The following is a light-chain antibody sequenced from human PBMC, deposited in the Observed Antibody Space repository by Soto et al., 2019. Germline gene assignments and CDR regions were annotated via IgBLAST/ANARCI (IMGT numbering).Light chain of an antibody. V-gene: IGKV3-11*02. CDR3: PQRSNCRLP. CDR1: QRVSSS. CDR2: DAS. Sequence: EIVVTQSPATLSLSPGGRGSLSCRASQRVSSSSACNQQKPGQAPGLLIYDASNRATGIQARISGRGSERAFTFTMGSLEPKDLCVYYSPQRSNCRLPVGGGTKA. J-gene: IGKJ4*01.